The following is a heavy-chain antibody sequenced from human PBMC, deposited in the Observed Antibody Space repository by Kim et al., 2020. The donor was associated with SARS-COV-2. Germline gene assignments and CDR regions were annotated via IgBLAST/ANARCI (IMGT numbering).Heavy chain of an antibody. J-gene: IGHJ6*02. Sequence: SVKVSCKASGGTFSSYAISWVRQAPGQGLEWMGGIIPIFGTANYAQKFQGRVTITADKSTSTAYMELSSLRSEDTAVYYCARDEAVAGNALSNYYYGMDVWGQGTTVTVSS. CDR3: ARDEAVAGNALSNYYYGMDV. CDR1: GGTFSSYA. CDR2: IIPIFGTA. V-gene: IGHV1-69*06. D-gene: IGHD6-19*01.